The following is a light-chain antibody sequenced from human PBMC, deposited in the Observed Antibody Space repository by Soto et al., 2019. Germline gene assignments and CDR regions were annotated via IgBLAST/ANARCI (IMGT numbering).Light chain of an antibody. CDR2: EVT. CDR3: SSYTSSTDYV. Sequence: QSVLTQPASVSGSPGQSITISCTGTSSDIDTYNYVSWYQQHPGKAPKLIIYEVTNRPSGVSNRFSGSKSGDTASLTISGLRAEDEADYYCSSYTSSTDYVFGTGNKVTVL. J-gene: IGLJ1*01. CDR1: SSDIDTYNY. V-gene: IGLV2-14*01.